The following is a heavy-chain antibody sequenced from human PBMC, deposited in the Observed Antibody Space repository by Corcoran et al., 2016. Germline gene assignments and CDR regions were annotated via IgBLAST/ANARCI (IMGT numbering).Heavy chain of an antibody. J-gene: IGHJ4*02. Sequence: EVQLVESGGVVVQPGGSLRLSCAASGFTFDDYAMHWVRQAPGKGLEWVSLISWDGGSPYYADSVTGRFTISRDNSKNSLYLQMNSLRAEDTGLYYCGGGALDYWGQGTLVTVSS. D-gene: IGHD2-21*01. CDR3: GGGALDY. V-gene: IGHV3-43D*03. CDR1: GFTFDDYA. CDR2: ISWDGGSP.